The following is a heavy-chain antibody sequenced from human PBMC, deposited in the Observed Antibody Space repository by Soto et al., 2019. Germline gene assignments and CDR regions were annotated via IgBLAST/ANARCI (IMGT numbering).Heavy chain of an antibody. CDR2: IIPIFGTA. CDR1: GGTFSSYA. Sequence: SVKVSCKASGGTFSSYAISWVRQAPGQGLEWMGGIIPIFGTANYAQKFQGRVTITADESTSTAYMELSSLRSEDTAVYYCASGGSGSPDYFDYWGQGTLVTVSS. V-gene: IGHV1-69*13. D-gene: IGHD3-10*01. J-gene: IGHJ4*02. CDR3: ASGGSGSPDYFDY.